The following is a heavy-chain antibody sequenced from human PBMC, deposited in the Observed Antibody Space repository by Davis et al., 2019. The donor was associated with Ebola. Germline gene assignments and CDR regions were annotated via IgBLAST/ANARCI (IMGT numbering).Heavy chain of an antibody. CDR3: ARDRVTTPFYFDY. CDR1: GGSISSGGYY. J-gene: IGHJ4*02. CDR2: IYYSGST. D-gene: IGHD4-17*01. V-gene: IGHV4-31*03. Sequence: PSETLSLTCTVSGGSISSGGYYWSWIRQHPGKGLEWIGYIYYSGSTYYNPSLKSRVTISVDTSKNQFSLKLSSVTAADTAVYYCARDRVTTPFYFDYWGQGTLVTVSS.